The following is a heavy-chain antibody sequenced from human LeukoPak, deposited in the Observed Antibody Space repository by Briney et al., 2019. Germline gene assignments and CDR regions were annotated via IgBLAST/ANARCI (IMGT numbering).Heavy chain of an antibody. D-gene: IGHD3-16*02. CDR2: ISGGGST. CDR1: GFTFSSYG. J-gene: IGHJ4*02. CDR3: AKDNDYVWGSYRPTGEFDY. Sequence: GGSLRLSCAVSGFTFSSYGMSWVRQAPGKGLEWVSAISGGGSTYYADSVKGRFTISRDNSKNTLYLQMNSLRAEDTAVYYCAKDNDYVWGSYRPTGEFDYWGQGTLVTVSS. V-gene: IGHV3-23*01.